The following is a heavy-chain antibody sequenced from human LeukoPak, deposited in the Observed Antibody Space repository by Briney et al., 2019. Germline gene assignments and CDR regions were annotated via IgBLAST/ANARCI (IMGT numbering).Heavy chain of an antibody. CDR2: IYYSGST. J-gene: IGHJ4*02. D-gene: IGHD6-19*01. V-gene: IGHV4-59*11. CDR3: ARDLLSTAGYFDY. CDR1: GGSISSHY. Sequence: SETLSLTCTVSGGSISSHYWRWIRQPPGKGLEWIGYIYYSGSTNYNPSLKSRVTISVDTSKNQFSLNLSSVTAADTAVYYCARDLLSTAGYFDYWGQGTLVTVSS.